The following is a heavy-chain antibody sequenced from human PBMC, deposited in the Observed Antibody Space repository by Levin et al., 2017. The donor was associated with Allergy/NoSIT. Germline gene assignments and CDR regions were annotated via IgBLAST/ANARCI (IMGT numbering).Heavy chain of an antibody. V-gene: IGHV4-34*01. D-gene: IGHD4-23*01. CDR3: ARGRRSNYGGRNFDY. J-gene: IGHJ4*02. CDR2: INHSGST. CDR1: GGSFSGYY. Sequence: SCAVYGGSFSGYYWSWIRQPPGKGLEWIGEINHSGSTNYNPSLKSRVTISVDTSKNQFSLKLSSVTAADTAVYYCARGRRSNYGGRNFDYWGQGTLVTVSS.